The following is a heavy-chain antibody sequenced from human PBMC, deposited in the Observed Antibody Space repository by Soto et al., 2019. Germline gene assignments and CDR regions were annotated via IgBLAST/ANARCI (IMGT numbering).Heavy chain of an antibody. V-gene: IGHV3-11*01. Sequence: PGGSLRLSCAASGFPFRDYYMTLIRQPPGKGLEWISYISVDGGSTSYADSVRGRFTVSRDNAGSSLFLQMNSLRAEDTAFYYCAKLVTIVEDGTVDYWGLGTLVTVSS. D-gene: IGHD3-16*02. CDR1: GFPFRDYY. CDR2: ISVDGGST. J-gene: IGHJ4*02. CDR3: AKLVTIVEDGTVDY.